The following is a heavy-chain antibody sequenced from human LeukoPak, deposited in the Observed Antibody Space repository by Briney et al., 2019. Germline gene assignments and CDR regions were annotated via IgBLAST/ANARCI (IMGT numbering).Heavy chain of an antibody. V-gene: IGHV4-4*07. CDR3: ARAPLNWADNWFDP. CDR1: GGSISIYY. CDR2: IYTSGST. Sequence: SETLSLTCTVSGGSISIYYWSWIRQPAGKGLEWIGRIYTSGSTNYNPSLKSRVTMSVDTSKNQFSLKLSSVTAADTAVYYCARAPLNWADNWFDPWGQGTLVTVSS. D-gene: IGHD7-27*01. J-gene: IGHJ5*02.